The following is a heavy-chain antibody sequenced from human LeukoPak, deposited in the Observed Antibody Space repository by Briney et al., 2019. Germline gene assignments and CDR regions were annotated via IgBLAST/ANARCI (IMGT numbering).Heavy chain of an antibody. J-gene: IGHJ4*02. CDR2: IGSSSSYI. Sequence: PGGSLRLSCAASGFTFSSYSMNWVRQAPGKGLEWVSSIGSSSSYIYYADSVKGRFTISRDNAKNSLYLQMNSLRAEDTAVYYCARDPALYSNQPAWGQGTLVTVSS. CDR1: GFTFSSYS. D-gene: IGHD4-4*01. CDR3: ARDPALYSNQPA. V-gene: IGHV3-21*01.